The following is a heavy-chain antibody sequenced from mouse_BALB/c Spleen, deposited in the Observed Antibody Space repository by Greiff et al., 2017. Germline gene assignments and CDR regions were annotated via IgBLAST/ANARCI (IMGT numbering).Heavy chain of an antibody. CDR3: ARESYYGNYYYAMDY. Sequence: EVKLVESGGGLVQPGGSLKLSCAASGFTFSSYGMSWVRQTPDKRLELVATINSNGGSTYYPDSVKGRFTISRDNAKNTLYLQMSSLKSEDTAMYDCARESYYGNYYYAMDYWGQGTSVTVSS. J-gene: IGHJ4*01. V-gene: IGHV5-6-3*01. CDR2: INSNGGST. CDR1: GFTFSSYG. D-gene: IGHD2-1*01.